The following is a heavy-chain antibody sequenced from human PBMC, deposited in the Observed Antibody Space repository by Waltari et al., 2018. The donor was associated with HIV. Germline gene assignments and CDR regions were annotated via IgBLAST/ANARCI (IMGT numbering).Heavy chain of an antibody. CDR2: ISYDGTNK. D-gene: IGHD1-1*01. Sequence: ESGGGVVQPGRSLRLSCGPSGFIFTNYAMHWVRQAPGKGFEWVAVISYDGTNKYYTDSVKGRFTISRDNSKNNLTLQINSLRPEDTAIYYCATSVNSAWNDFVGWGQGTLVIVSS. V-gene: IGHV3-30*10. CDR3: ATSVNSAWNDFVG. CDR1: GFIFTNYA. J-gene: IGHJ4*02.